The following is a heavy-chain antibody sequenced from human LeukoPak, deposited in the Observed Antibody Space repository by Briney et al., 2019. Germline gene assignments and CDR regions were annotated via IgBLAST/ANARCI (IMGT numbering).Heavy chain of an antibody. CDR1: GYSISSGYY. D-gene: IGHD6-13*01. CDR2: IYHSGST. Sequence: PSETLSLTCAVSGYSISSGYYWGWIRQPPGKGLEWIGSIYHSGSTYYNPSLKSRVTISVDTSKNQFSLKLSSVAAADTAVYYCARSLHIAAAGTYHFDYWGQGTLVTVSS. CDR3: ARSLHIAAAGTYHFDY. V-gene: IGHV4-38-2*01. J-gene: IGHJ4*02.